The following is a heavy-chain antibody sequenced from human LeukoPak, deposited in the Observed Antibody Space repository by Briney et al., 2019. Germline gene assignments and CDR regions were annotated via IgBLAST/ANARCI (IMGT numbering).Heavy chain of an antibody. J-gene: IGHJ4*02. V-gene: IGHV1-46*01. CDR3: ARDGNYYDSSGYYYFDY. CDR1: GYTFTSYY. CDR2: INPSGDST. Sequence: ASVKVSCKASGYTFTSYYMHWVRQAPGQGLEWMGIINPSGDSTRYAQKFQGRVTMTRDTSTSTVYMELSSLRSEDTAVYYCARDGNYYDSSGYYYFDYWGQGTLVTVS. D-gene: IGHD3-22*01.